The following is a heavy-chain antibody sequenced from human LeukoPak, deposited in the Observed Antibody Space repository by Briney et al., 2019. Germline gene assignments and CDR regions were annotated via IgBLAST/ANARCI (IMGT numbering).Heavy chain of an antibody. CDR3: ARAANWNSLDY. J-gene: IGHJ4*02. CDR2: IKQDGTEK. Sequence: PGGSLRLSCAASGFTFSDYWMSWVRQAPGKGLEWVANIKQDGTEKYYVDSVRGRFTISRDNAKNSLYLQMNSLRAEDTAVYYCARAANWNSLDYWGQGTLVTVSS. CDR1: GFTFSDYW. D-gene: IGHD1-7*01. V-gene: IGHV3-7*01.